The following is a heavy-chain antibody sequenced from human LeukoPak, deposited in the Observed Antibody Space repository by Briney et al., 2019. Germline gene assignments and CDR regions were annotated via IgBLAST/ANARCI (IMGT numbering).Heavy chain of an antibody. V-gene: IGHV3-74*01. D-gene: IGHD2-21*02. Sequence: PGGSLRLSCVASGFTFSDYSLHWVRRVPGKGLVWVARIKRDGSYTSSADSVRGRFTVSRDNAKNTVYLQMNSLRVDDTAVYYFARDFKSVDTAGDDFDYCGQGTLVPVSS. CDR2: IKRDGSYT. CDR3: ARDFKSVDTAGDDFDY. CDR1: GFTFSDYS. J-gene: IGHJ4*02.